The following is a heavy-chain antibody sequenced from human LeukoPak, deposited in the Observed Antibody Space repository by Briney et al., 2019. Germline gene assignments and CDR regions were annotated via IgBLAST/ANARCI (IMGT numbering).Heavy chain of an antibody. D-gene: IGHD2-2*01. V-gene: IGHV1-46*01. CDR3: ARGRSLLGVPAANIPFDY. J-gene: IGHJ4*02. CDR1: GYTFTSYY. CDR2: INPRGGST. Sequence: ASVKVSCKASGYTFTSYYMHWVRQAPGQGLEWMGIINPRGGSTSYAQKFQGRVTMTRDTSTSTVYMELSSLRSEDTAVYYCARGRSLLGVPAANIPFDYWGQGTLVTVSS.